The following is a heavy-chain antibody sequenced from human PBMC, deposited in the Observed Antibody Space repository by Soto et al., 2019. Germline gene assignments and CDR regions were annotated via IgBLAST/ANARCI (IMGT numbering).Heavy chain of an antibody. CDR2: IKQDGSEK. CDR3: VAGSGWLPDY. CDR1: GLTLSNYW. Sequence: EVELVESGGALVQPGGSLRLSCAASGLTLSNYWMNWVRQAPGKGLEWVAIIKQDGSEKLYADSVRGRFTISRDNAKNSVFLQMDSLRVEDTAVYYCVAGSGWLPDYWGLGTLVTVSS. J-gene: IGHJ4*02. V-gene: IGHV3-7*01. D-gene: IGHD6-19*01.